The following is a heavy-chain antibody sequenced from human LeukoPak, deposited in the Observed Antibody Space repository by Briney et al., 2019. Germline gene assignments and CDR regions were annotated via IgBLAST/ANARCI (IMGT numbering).Heavy chain of an antibody. Sequence: SETLSLTCTVSGGPISNYYWSWIRQPPGKGLEWIGYISYIGSTNYNPSLRGRVTISVDTSKNQFSLKLSSVTAADTAVYYCARATREAEEAYYFDYWGQGTLVTVSS. CDR1: GGPISNYY. D-gene: IGHD1-26*01. J-gene: IGHJ4*02. CDR2: ISYIGST. V-gene: IGHV4-59*01. CDR3: ARATREAEEAYYFDY.